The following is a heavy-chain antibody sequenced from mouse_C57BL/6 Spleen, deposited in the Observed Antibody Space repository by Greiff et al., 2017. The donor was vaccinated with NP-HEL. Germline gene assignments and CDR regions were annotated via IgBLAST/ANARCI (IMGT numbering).Heavy chain of an antibody. CDR1: GYAFSSSW. J-gene: IGHJ4*01. CDR2: IYPGDGDT. Sequence: VQLQQSGPELVKPGASVKISCKASGYAFSSSWMNWVKQRPGKGLEWIGRIYPGDGDTNYNGKFKGKATLTADKSSSTAYMQLSSLTSEDSAVYFCAREDYYGSSYGYYAMDYWGQGTSVTVSS. D-gene: IGHD1-1*01. CDR3: AREDYYGSSYGYYAMDY. V-gene: IGHV1-82*01.